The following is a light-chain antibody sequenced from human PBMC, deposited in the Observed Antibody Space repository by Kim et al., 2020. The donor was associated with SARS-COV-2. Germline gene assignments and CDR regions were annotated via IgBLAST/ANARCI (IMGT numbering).Light chain of an antibody. Sequence: EIVLTQSPGILSLSPGERATLSCRASQSVSSSYLAWYQQKPGQAPRLLIYGASSRATGIPDRFSGSGSGTDFTLTISRLEPEDFAVYYCQQYGSSLETFGQGTKLEI. V-gene: IGKV3-20*01. CDR1: QSVSSSY. CDR2: GAS. J-gene: IGKJ2*01. CDR3: QQYGSSLET.